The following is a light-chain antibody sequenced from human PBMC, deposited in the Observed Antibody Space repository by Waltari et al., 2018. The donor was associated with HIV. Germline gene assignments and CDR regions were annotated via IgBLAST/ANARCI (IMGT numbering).Light chain of an antibody. CDR3: HQSSSLPYT. V-gene: IGKV6D-21*02. J-gene: IGKJ2*01. Sequence: EIVLTQSPDFQSVTPRETVTITCRAGHSICIALHWFQQKANQSPKLLIKFASQSMAGVPSRFSGSGSGTDFTLTINSLEAEDAAAYYCHQSSSLPYTFGQGTKLEIK. CDR1: HSICIA. CDR2: FAS.